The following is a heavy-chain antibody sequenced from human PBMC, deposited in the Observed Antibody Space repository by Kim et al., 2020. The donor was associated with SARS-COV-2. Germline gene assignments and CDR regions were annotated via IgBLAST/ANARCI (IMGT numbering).Heavy chain of an antibody. CDR3: ARGGASVGYDILTGYYDN. J-gene: IGHJ1*01. Sequence: SETLSFTCTVFGGSVRSGISYWSWIRRPPGKGLEWIGFVYDNENTNYNPSLKSRVTISVDTSRNQFSLKLRSVTAANTAVYYCARGGASVGYDILTGYYDNWAQGTLLTVFS. V-gene: IGHV4-61*01. CDR1: GGSVRSGISY. D-gene: IGHD3-9*01. CDR2: VYDNENT.